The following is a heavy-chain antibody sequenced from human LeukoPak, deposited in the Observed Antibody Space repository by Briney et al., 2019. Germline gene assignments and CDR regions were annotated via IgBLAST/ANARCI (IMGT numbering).Heavy chain of an antibody. CDR2: ISFDGSDA. J-gene: IGHJ4*02. V-gene: IGHV3-74*01. CDR1: GFTFSGFW. Sequence: GGSLRLSCAASGFTFSGFWMHWVRHAPGKGLVWVSCISFDGSDATYADSVKGRFTISRDNAKNTLHLQMDSLRAEDTAVYYCTRDYDSGSWGQGTLVTVSS. CDR3: TRDYDSGS. D-gene: IGHD3-10*01.